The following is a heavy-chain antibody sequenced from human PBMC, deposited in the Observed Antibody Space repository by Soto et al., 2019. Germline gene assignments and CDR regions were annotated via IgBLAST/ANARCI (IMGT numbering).Heavy chain of an antibody. CDR3: ARDADSGNYYFLLDY. J-gene: IGHJ4*02. V-gene: IGHV3-30*09. D-gene: IGHD1-26*01. CDR1: GFTFSTYA. CDR2: ISFDGSNK. Sequence: PGGSLRLSCAVSGFTFSTYAVHWVRQAPGKGLEWVAVISFDGSNKYYADSVKGRFAISRDNSKNTLYLQMTSLRAEDTAVYYCARDADSGNYYFLLDYWGQGTL.